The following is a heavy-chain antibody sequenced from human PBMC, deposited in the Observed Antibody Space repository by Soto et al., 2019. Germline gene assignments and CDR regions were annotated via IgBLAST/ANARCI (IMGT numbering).Heavy chain of an antibody. CDR1: GGSISSGGYY. CDR3: ARGMRSGYCSGGSCYSDGMDV. D-gene: IGHD2-15*01. Sequence: TSETLSLTCTVSGGSISSGGYYWSWIRQHPGKGLEWIGYIYYSGSTYYSPSLKSRVTISVDTSKNQFSLKLSSVTAADTAVYYCARGMRSGYCSGGSCYSDGMDVWGQGTTVTVSS. J-gene: IGHJ6*02. CDR2: IYYSGST. V-gene: IGHV4-31*03.